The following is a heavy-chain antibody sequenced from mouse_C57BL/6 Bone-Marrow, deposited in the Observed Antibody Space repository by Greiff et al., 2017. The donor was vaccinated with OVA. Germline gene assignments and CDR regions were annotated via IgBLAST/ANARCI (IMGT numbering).Heavy chain of an antibody. D-gene: IGHD1-1*01. J-gene: IGHJ2*01. Sequence: EVQLQESGPGLVKPSQSLSLTCSVTGYSITSGYYWNWIRQFPGNKLEWMGYISYDGSNNYNPSLKNRISITRDTSKNQFFLKLNSVTTEDTATYYCARWYYGSSLYYFDYWGQGTTLTVSS. CDR1: GYSITSGYY. CDR2: ISYDGSN. V-gene: IGHV3-6*01. CDR3: ARWYYGSSLYYFDY.